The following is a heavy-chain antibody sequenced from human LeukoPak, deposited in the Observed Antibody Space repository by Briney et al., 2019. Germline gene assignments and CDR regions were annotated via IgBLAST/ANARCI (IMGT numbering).Heavy chain of an antibody. D-gene: IGHD2-8*01. Sequence: GGSLRLSCAASGFTFNSYAMSWVRQAPGKGLEGLSVISGSSLSTYYADAVNGRFTSSRDNSKNTLYLQMNSLRVEDTAVYYCAKDPCTDGVCYTSSYYFMDVWGLGTTVTVSS. CDR1: GFTFNSYA. V-gene: IGHV3-23*01. CDR2: ISGSSLST. J-gene: IGHJ6*02. CDR3: AKDPCTDGVCYTSSYYFMDV.